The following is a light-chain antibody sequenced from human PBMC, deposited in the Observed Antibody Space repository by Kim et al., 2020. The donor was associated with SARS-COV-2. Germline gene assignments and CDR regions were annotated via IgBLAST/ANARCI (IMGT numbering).Light chain of an antibody. CDR2: ATS. Sequence: DIQMTQSPSSLSASVGDRLTLTCRASQGISNSLAWYQQTPGKAPKLHLSATSKLERGVPSRFSGSGSGTTYTLTINSLQPEEFATYYCQQYYSPPLSFGGGTKVDIK. CDR1: QGISNS. V-gene: IGKV1-NL1*01. J-gene: IGKJ4*01. CDR3: QQYYSPPLS.